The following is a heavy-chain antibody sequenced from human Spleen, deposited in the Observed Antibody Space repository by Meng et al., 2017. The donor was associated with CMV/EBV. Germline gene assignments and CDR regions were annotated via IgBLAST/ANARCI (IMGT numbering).Heavy chain of an antibody. CDR1: GGSISSTSYY. V-gene: IGHV4-39*07. J-gene: IGHJ4*02. CDR2: IYYSGSS. CDR3: ARAYSSSSPPSY. Sequence: SETLSLTCTVSGGSISSTSYYWGWIRQPPGKGLEWIGSIYYSGSSYHNPSLKSRVTISIDTSKNQFSLKLSSVTAADTAVYYCARAYSSSSPPSYWGQGTLVTVSS. D-gene: IGHD6-6*01.